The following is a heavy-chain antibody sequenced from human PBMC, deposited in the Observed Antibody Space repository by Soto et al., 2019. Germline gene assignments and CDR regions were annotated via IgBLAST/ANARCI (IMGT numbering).Heavy chain of an antibody. CDR3: ARDIVVVPAAMRSAEYFQH. J-gene: IGHJ1*01. CDR1: GFTFSSYS. Sequence: TGGSLRLSCAASGFTFSSYSMNWVRQAPGKGLEWVSYISSSSSTIYYADSVKGRFTISRDNAKNSLYLQMNSLRAEDTAVYYCARDIVVVPAAMRSAEYFQHWGQGTLVTVSS. V-gene: IGHV3-48*01. D-gene: IGHD2-2*01. CDR2: ISSSSSTI.